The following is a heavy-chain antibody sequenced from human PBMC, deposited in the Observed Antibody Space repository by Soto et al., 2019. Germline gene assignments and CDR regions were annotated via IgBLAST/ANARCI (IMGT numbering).Heavy chain of an antibody. CDR2: IIPILNSP. V-gene: IGHV1-69*01. J-gene: IGHJ6*02. CDR3: SREAPYSTSATCPKSYDMDV. D-gene: IGHD6-13*01. CDR1: GGTFGSYA. Sequence: QVHLVQSGAEVKKPGSSVKVSCKASGGTFGSYAITWVRRAPGQGLEWLGGIIPILNSPAYAQKFKARVVITADEVTNTAYMELNSLRFDDTAVYYCSREAPYSTSATCPKSYDMDVWGQGTTVTVAS.